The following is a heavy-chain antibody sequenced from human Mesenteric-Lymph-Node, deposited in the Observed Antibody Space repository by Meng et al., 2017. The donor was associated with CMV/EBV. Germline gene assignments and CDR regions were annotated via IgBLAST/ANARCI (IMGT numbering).Heavy chain of an antibody. CDR3: ARDLQNYREGEKAGATWGWLHP. Sequence: SETLSLTCTVSGDSISSDYWSWIRQPPGKGLEWIGNVYYRGTTNYNPSLRSRVTLSVDTSKNHFSLKLNSVTAADTAVYYCARDLQNYREGEKAGATWGWLHPWGQGTLVTVSS. CDR2: VYYRGTT. CDR1: GDSISSDY. V-gene: IGHV4-59*01. D-gene: IGHD1-7*01. J-gene: IGHJ5*02.